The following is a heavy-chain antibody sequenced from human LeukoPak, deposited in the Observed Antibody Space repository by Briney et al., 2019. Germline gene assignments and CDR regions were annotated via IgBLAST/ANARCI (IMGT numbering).Heavy chain of an antibody. V-gene: IGHV4-59*08. Sequence: SETLSLTCNVSGGSISSYYWSWIRQPPGKGLEWIGYIYYSGSTNYNPSLKSRVTISVDTSKNQFSLKLSSVTAADTAVYYCARGRYCSGGSCHNYGMDVWGQGTTVTVSS. D-gene: IGHD2-15*01. J-gene: IGHJ6*02. CDR2: IYYSGST. CDR1: GGSISSYY. CDR3: ARGRYCSGGSCHNYGMDV.